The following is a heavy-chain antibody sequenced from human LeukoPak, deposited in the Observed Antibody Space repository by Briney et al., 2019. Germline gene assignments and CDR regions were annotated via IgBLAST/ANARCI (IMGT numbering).Heavy chain of an antibody. V-gene: IGHV4-34*01. D-gene: IGHD2-15*01. CDR3: ARGLVVVAATFDY. Sequence: SETLSLACAVYGGSFSGYYWSWIRQPPGKGLEWIGEINHSGSTNYNPSLKSRVTILVDTSKNQFSLKLSSVTAADTAVYYCARGLVVVAATFDYWGQGTLVTVSS. J-gene: IGHJ4*02. CDR1: GGSFSGYY. CDR2: INHSGST.